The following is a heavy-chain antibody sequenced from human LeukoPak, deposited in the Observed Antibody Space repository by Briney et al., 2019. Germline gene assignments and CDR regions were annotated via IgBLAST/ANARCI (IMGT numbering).Heavy chain of an antibody. CDR2: ISSSSSYI. J-gene: IGHJ4*02. CDR3: ARDGPVAGVELDQ. D-gene: IGHD6-19*01. V-gene: IGHV3-21*04. CDR1: GFTFNIYS. Sequence: GSLRLSCAASGFTFNIYSMNWVRQAPGKGLEWVSSISSSSSYIYYADSVKGRFTISRGNAKNSLYLQMTSLRAEDTALYYCARDGPVAGVELDQWGQGTLVTVSS.